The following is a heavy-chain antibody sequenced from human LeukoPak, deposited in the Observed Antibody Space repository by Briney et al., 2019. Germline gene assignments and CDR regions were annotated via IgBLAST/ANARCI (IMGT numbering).Heavy chain of an antibody. CDR2: IRSKGYGGTT. Sequence: GGSLKPSNYTTGLSLVAYGISPIRQAPGKGLEWVGFIRSKGYGGTTEYAASVKGRFTISRDYSKSIDYLQMNRMITEETDVYYFTRGLSANGEYGYWGQGTLVTVSS. D-gene: IGHD3-10*01. CDR3: TRGLSANGEYGY. V-gene: IGHV3-49*03. CDR1: GLSLVAYG. J-gene: IGHJ4*02.